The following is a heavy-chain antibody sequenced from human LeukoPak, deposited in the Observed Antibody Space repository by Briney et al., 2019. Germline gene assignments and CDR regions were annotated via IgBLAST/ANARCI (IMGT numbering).Heavy chain of an antibody. V-gene: IGHV4-31*03. CDR1: GGSISSGGYC. D-gene: IGHD4-17*01. CDR3: ARNYGDYGYY. Sequence: SQTLSLTCTVSGGSISSGGYCWSWIRQHPGKGLEWIGYIYYSGSTYYNPSLKSRVTISVDTSKNQFSLKLSSVTAADTAVYYRARNYGDYGYYWGQGTLVTVSS. J-gene: IGHJ4*02. CDR2: IYYSGST.